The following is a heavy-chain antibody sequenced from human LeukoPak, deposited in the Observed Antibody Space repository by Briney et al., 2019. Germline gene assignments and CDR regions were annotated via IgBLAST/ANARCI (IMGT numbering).Heavy chain of an antibody. J-gene: IGHJ4*02. CDR2: ISIDGSEK. D-gene: IGHD2-21*02. CDR1: RFIFRNYG. V-gene: IGHV3-30*03. Sequence: AGRSLRLSCAASRFIFRNYGMHWVRQAPGKGLEWVAVISIDGSEKYYADSVKGRFTISRDNSKNTVYLQMNSLRAEDTAVYYCARVATDCGGDCPAYYFDYWGQGTLVTVSS. CDR3: ARVATDCGGDCPAYYFDY.